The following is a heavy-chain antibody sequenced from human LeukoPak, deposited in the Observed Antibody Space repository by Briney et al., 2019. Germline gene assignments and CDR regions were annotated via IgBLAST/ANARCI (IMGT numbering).Heavy chain of an antibody. Sequence: PSETLSLTCTVSGGSISSYYWSWIRQPPGKGLEWIGYIYYSGSTNYNPSLKSRVTISVDKSKNQFYLKLSSVTAADTAVYYCARSECSGGSCMNNWGQGTLVTVSS. CDR1: GGSISSYY. V-gene: IGHV4-59*08. D-gene: IGHD2-15*01. J-gene: IGHJ4*02. CDR3: ARSECSGGSCMNN. CDR2: IYYSGST.